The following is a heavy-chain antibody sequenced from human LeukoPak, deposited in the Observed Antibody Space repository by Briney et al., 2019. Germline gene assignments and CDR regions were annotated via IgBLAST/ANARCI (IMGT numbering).Heavy chain of an antibody. CDR2: ISYGATT. V-gene: IGHV4-59*01. Sequence: SETLSLTCTLSGGSISSYYWSWIRQPPGKGLEWIGYISYGATTNYTPSLKSRVTISVDTSKNQFSLKLTSMSAADTAVYYCARGWTKYYSDNWGQGTLVTVSS. CDR1: GGSISSYY. J-gene: IGHJ4*02. CDR3: ARGWTKYYSDN. D-gene: IGHD3/OR15-3a*01.